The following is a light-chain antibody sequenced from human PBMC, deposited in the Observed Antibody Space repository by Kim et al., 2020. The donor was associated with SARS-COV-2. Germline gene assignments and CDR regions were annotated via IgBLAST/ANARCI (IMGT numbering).Light chain of an antibody. CDR2: GAS. Sequence: SALSASVGDRVTNTCRASQGMSSYLAWYQQKPGAAPKLLIYGASNLESGVPSRFSGSGSGTDFTLTINGLQPEDFATYYCQQYKSFGGGTKVDIK. CDR3: QQYKS. CDR1: QGMSSY. J-gene: IGKJ4*01. V-gene: IGKV1-9*01.